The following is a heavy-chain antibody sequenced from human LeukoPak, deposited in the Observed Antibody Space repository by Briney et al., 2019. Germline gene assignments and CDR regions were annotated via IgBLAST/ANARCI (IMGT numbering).Heavy chain of an antibody. J-gene: IGHJ4*02. CDR1: GYTFTSYY. CDR2: INPSGGST. V-gene: IGHV1-46*01. D-gene: IGHD3-22*01. CDR3: ARAYYYDNSYGNLDY. Sequence: ASVKVSCKASGYTFTSYYMHWVRQAPGQGLEWMGIINPSGGSTSYAQKFQGRVTMTRDMSTSTVYMELSSLRSEDTAVYYCARAYYYDNSYGNLDYWGQGTLVTVSS.